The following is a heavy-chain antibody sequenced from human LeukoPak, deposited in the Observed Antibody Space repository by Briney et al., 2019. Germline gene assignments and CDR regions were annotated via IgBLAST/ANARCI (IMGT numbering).Heavy chain of an antibody. CDR1: GYTFTSYG. J-gene: IGHJ6*02. Sequence: ASVKVSCKASGYTFTSYGISWVRQAPGQGLEWMGWISAYNGNTNYAQKLQGRVTMTTDTSTSTAYMELRSLRSDDTAVYYCARAQYCSSTSCYTAYYYYYGTDVWGQGTTVTVSS. D-gene: IGHD2-2*02. CDR3: ARAQYCSSTSCYTAYYYYYGTDV. CDR2: ISAYNGNT. V-gene: IGHV1-18*01.